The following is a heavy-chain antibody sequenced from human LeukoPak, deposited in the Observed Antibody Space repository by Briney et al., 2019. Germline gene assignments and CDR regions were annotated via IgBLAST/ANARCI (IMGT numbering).Heavy chain of an antibody. J-gene: IGHJ4*02. V-gene: IGHV3-23*01. CDR2: ISGSGGST. CDR3: ARDLSEKYCIDY. D-gene: IGHD2-8*02. Sequence: GGSLRLSCAASGFTFSSYAMSWVRQAPGKGLEWVSAISGSGGSTYYADSMKGRLTISRDNSKNTVSLQMNSLRAEDTAIYYCARDLSEKYCIDYWGQGTQVTVSS. CDR1: GFTFSSYA.